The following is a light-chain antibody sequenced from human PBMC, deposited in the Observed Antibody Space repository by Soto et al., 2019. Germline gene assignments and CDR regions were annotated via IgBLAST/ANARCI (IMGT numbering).Light chain of an antibody. CDR3: ASYTSTAAYV. J-gene: IGLJ1*01. CDR2: GVN. CDR1: SSDVGGYDY. Sequence: QSVLTQPASVSGSPGQSITISCTGTSSDVGGYDYVSWYQQHPGKAPKLMIYGVNKRPSGVSNRFSGSKSGNTASLTISGLQFEDEADYYCASYTSTAAYVIGTGTKLTVL. V-gene: IGLV2-14*03.